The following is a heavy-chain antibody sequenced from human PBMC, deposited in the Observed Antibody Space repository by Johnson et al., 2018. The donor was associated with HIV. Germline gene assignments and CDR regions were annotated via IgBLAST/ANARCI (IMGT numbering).Heavy chain of an antibody. CDR2: ISYDGSNE. CDR3: AKSTQASIVRESGPYGAFDI. D-gene: IGHD3-10*01. Sequence: QVQLVESGGGVVQPGRSLRLSCAASGFTFSRYGMHWVRQVQGKGLEWVAVISYDGSNEYFADSVKGRFTISRDNSKNTLYLQMNSLRAEDTGLYYCAKSTQASIVRESGPYGAFDIWGQGTMVTVSS. V-gene: IGHV3-30*18. J-gene: IGHJ3*02. CDR1: GFTFSRYG.